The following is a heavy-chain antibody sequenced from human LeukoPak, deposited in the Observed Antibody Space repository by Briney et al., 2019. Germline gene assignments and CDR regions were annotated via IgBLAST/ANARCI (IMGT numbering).Heavy chain of an antibody. Sequence: GGSLRLSCAASGFTFSSYAMSWVRQAPGKWLEWVSAISGSGGSTYYADSVKGRFTISRDNSKNTLYLQMNSLRAEDTAVYYCAKDKLGGPYNWFDAWGQGTLVTVSS. CDR3: AKDKLGGPYNWFDA. D-gene: IGHD3-16*01. CDR1: GFTFSSYA. CDR2: ISGSGGST. V-gene: IGHV3-23*01. J-gene: IGHJ5*02.